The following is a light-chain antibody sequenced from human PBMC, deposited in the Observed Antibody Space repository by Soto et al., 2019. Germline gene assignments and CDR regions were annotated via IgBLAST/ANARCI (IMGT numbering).Light chain of an antibody. J-gene: IGLJ3*02. CDR2: HTT. Sequence: QAVVTQEPSLTVSPGGTVTLTCGSSTGAVTSVHHPYRLQQKPGQAPRALIYHTTNTLSWTPARFSGSLLGGKAALTLSGAQPEDEALYYCMLTYSGPWVFGGGTKLTVL. CDR1: TGAVTSVHH. V-gene: IGLV7-46*01. CDR3: MLTYSGPWV.